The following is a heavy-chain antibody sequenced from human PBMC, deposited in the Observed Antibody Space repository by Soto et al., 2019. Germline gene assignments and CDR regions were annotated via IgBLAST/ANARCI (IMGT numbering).Heavy chain of an antibody. CDR3: VRERTPDRDSYYLYYYGMDV. CDR2: MSFDGSNK. V-gene: IGHV3-30-3*01. Sequence: GGSLRLSCAASGFTFGDYAMHWVRQAPGKGLEWVTLMSFDGSNKYYADSVKGRFTISRDNSKNTLFLQVNSLRVEDTAIYYCVRERTPDRDSYYLYYYGMDVWGQGTTVTVSS. D-gene: IGHD2-21*02. J-gene: IGHJ6*02. CDR1: GFTFGDYA.